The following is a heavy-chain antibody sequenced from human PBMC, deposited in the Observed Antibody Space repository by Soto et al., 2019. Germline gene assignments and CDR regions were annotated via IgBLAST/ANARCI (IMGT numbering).Heavy chain of an antibody. D-gene: IGHD5-12*01. J-gene: IGHJ6*02. V-gene: IGHV5-10-1*01. CDR2: IDPSDSYT. Sequence: GESLKISCKGSGYSFTSYWISWVRQIPGKGLEWMGRIDPSDSYTNYSPSFQGHVTISADKSISTAYLQWSSLKASDTAMYYCARLTSGYDYYYYGMDVWGQGTTVTVSS. CDR3: ARLTSGYDYYYYGMDV. CDR1: GYSFTSYW.